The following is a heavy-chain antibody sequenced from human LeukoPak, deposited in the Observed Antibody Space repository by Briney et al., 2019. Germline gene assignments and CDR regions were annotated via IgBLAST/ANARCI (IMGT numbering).Heavy chain of an antibody. J-gene: IGHJ5*02. V-gene: IGHV1-18*01. D-gene: IGHD6-6*01. CDR2: ISAYNGNT. CDR3: ARAYIAARLASYNWFDP. CDR1: GYTFTSYG. Sequence: GASVKVSCKASGYTFTSYGISWVRQAPGQGLEWMGWISAYNGNTNYAQKLQGRVTMTTDTFTSTAYMELRSLRSDDTAVYYCARAYIAARLASYNWFDPWGQGTLVTVSS.